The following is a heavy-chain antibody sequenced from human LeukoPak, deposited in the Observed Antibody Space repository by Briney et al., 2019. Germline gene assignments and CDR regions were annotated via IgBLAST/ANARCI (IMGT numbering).Heavy chain of an antibody. CDR3: ARGDGYNEAEYLQH. CDR2: IWYDGSNK. D-gene: IGHD5-24*01. CDR1: GFTFSSYG. J-gene: IGHJ1*01. Sequence: PGGSLRLSCAASGFTFSSYGMHWVRQAPGKGLEWVAVIWYDGSNKYYGDSVKGRFTISRDNSKKTLYLQMNSLRVEDTAVYYCARGDGYNEAEYLQHWGQGTLVTVS. V-gene: IGHV3-33*01.